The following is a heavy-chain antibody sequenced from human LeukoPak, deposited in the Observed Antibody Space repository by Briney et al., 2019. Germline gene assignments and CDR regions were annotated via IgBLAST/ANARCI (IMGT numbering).Heavy chain of an antibody. Sequence: GGSLRLSCAASGFTFSSYWMHWVRQAPGKGLVWVSRINSDGSSTSYADSVKGRFTISRDNAKNTLHLQMNSLRAEDTAVYYCARDREWIQLCPWGQGTLVTVSS. CDR3: ARDREWIQLCP. V-gene: IGHV3-74*01. CDR2: INSDGSST. CDR1: GFTFSSYW. J-gene: IGHJ5*02. D-gene: IGHD5-18*01.